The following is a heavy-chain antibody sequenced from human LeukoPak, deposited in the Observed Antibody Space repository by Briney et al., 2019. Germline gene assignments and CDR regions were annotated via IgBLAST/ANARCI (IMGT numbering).Heavy chain of an antibody. CDR1: GGSISSSSYY. D-gene: IGHD6-13*01. Sequence: SETLSLTCTVSGGSISSSSYYWGWIRQPPGTGLEWIGSIYYSGSTYYNPSLKSRVTISVDTSKNQFSLKLSSVTAADTAVYYCARRGYSSSLKEEYYFDYWGQGTLVTVSS. CDR3: ARRGYSSSLKEEYYFDY. J-gene: IGHJ4*02. CDR2: IYYSGST. V-gene: IGHV4-39*07.